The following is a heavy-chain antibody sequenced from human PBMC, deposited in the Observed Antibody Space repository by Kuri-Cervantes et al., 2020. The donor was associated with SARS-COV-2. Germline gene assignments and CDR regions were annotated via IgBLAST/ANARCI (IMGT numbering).Heavy chain of an antibody. V-gene: IGHV4-39*07. D-gene: IGHD2-15*01. Sequence: SETLSLTCSVSGGSISSRSYYWSWIRQPPGKGLEWIGEINHSGSTNYNPSLKSRVTISVDTSKNQFSLKLSSVTAADTAVYYCARPQGYCSGGSCPDAFDIWGQGTMVTVSS. CDR1: GGSISSRSYY. J-gene: IGHJ3*02. CDR3: ARPQGYCSGGSCPDAFDI. CDR2: INHSGST.